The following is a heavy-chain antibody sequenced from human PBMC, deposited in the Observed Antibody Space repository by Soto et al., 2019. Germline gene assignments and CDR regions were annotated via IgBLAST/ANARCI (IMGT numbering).Heavy chain of an antibody. CDR1: GFTLSMSA. CDR2: ISDSGDRT. J-gene: IGHJ3*01. Sequence: GGSLRLSCASSGFTLSMSAVNWVRQAPGKGLEWVSYISDSGDRTYYADSVKGRFTISRDRSKNTVSLQMDSLRAEDTAVYYCAKDRGIIVKAGDAFDVWGQGTKVTV. CDR3: AKDRGIIVKAGDAFDV. V-gene: IGHV3-23*01. D-gene: IGHD3-16*02.